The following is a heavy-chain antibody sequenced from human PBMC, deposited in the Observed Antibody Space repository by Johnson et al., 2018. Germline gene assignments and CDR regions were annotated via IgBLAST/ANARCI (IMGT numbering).Heavy chain of an antibody. CDR2: TLYDGRNK. J-gene: IGHJ3*02. CDR3: VKNPNYYGSGSPGYAAFDI. CDR1: GFDFSNYG. D-gene: IGHD3-10*01. V-gene: IGHV3-30*18. Sequence: QVQLQESGGGVVQPGRSLRLSCAGSGFDFSNYGMHWVRQAPGKGLEWVAVTLYDGRNKFYAESVKGRFTLSKDKSKNMLYLHMNSLRTEETAVYYCVKNPNYYGSGSPGYAAFDIWGQGTMVTVSS.